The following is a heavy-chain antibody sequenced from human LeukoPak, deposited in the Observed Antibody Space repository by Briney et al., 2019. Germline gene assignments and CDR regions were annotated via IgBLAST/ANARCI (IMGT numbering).Heavy chain of an antibody. CDR1: GLTFSDYY. CDR3: GRDKRSGGFNP. D-gene: IGHD7-27*01. Sequence: GGSLRLSCVASGLTFSDYYLSWIRQAPGKALEWVSSIGGSGSDINYADSVKGRFTISRDNAKNSMYLQMNSLRAEDTAVYYCGRDKRSGGFNPWGQGTLVTVSS. V-gene: IGHV3-11*01. J-gene: IGHJ5*02. CDR2: IGGSGSDI.